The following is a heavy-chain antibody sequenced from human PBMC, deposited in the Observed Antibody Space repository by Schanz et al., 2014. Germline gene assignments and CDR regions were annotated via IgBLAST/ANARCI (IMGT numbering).Heavy chain of an antibody. CDR1: GGSFSGYW. V-gene: IGHV4-34*01. D-gene: IGHD1-7*01. CDR2: VNHGGYT. J-gene: IGHJ4*02. CDR3: ATWSGTRLFHN. Sequence: QVQLQQWGAGLLKPSETLSLTCAFSGGSFSGYWWTWVRQSPGKGLEWIGEVNHGGYTNYNPSLKIRFTVSGDMSKKQFSLRLSSVTAADTAAYYCATWSGTRLFHNWGQGTLVTVSS.